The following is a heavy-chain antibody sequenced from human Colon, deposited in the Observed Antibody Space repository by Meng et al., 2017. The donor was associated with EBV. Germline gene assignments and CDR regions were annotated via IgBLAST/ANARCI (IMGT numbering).Heavy chain of an antibody. CDR1: GYTFINYA. CDR3: ARGGPYPDSSGFHWYFDL. D-gene: IGHD3-22*01. CDR2: INTHTGNP. J-gene: IGHJ2*01. V-gene: IGHV7-4-1*02. Sequence: QVQLGKSGSELKKPGASVKVSCKASGYTFINYAINWVRQAPGQGLEWMGWINTHTGNPTYGQGFTGRFVLSSDTSVSTANLQISSLKAEDTAVYYCARGGPYPDSSGFHWYFDLWGRGTLVTVSS.